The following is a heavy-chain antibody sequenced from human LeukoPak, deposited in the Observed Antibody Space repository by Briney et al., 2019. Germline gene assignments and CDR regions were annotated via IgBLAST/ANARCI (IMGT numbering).Heavy chain of an antibody. V-gene: IGHV4-39*01. CDR1: GGSISIVSYY. CDR3: ARTFYSSPNNWFDP. CDR2: IYYSGST. Sequence: SETLSLTCTVSGGSISIVSYYWRWIRQPPGKGLEWIGNIYYSGSTYYNPSLKSRVTISVDTSRNQFSLKLSSVTAADTALYYCARTFYSSPNNWFDPWGQGTLVTVSS. J-gene: IGHJ5*02. D-gene: IGHD2/OR15-2a*01.